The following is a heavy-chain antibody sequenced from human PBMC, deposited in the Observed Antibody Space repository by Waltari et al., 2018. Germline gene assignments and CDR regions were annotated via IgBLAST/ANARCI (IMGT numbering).Heavy chain of an antibody. D-gene: IGHD2-2*01. Sequence: VQLVDSGGDMVQPGGSLRLSCAASGFTVTSYAKHWVRQAPGKGLEVFSGISGAGMTTYYADSVRGRFTISRDNAKNTVYLQMDSLRVEDTAVYYCAKDVALLVVPAAHDWFDPWGQGTLVTVSS. V-gene: IGHV3-23*04. CDR3: AKDVALLVVPAAHDWFDP. CDR2: ISGAGMTT. CDR1: GFTVTSYA. J-gene: IGHJ5*02.